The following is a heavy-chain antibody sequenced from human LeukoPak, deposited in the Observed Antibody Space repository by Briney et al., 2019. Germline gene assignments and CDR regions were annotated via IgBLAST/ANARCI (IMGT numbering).Heavy chain of an antibody. V-gene: IGHV1-2*02. CDR1: GYTFTGYY. D-gene: IGHD6-19*01. CDR2: INPNSGGT. CDR3: AREAGYSSGRYDY. Sequence: ASVKVSCKASGYTFTGYYMHWVRQAPGQGLEWMGWINPNSGGTNYAQKFQGRVTMTRDTSISTAYMELSRLRSDDTAVYYCAREAGYSSGRYDYWGQGTLVTVSS. J-gene: IGHJ4*02.